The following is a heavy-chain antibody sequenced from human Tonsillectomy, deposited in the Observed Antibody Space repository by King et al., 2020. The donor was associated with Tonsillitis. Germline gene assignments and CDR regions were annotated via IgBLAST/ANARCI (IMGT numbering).Heavy chain of an antibody. D-gene: IGHD3-3*01. J-gene: IGHJ4*02. V-gene: IGHV1-2*02. CDR3: ARGQGKVEYYGFWSGQVDY. CDR2: INPNSGGT. Sequence: QLVQSGAEVKEPGASVKVSCKASGYTFTDYYMHWVRQAPGQGLEWMAWINPNSGGTNYAQKFQGRVTMTRDTSISTAYMELSSLRSDDTAVYYCARGQGKVEYYGFWSGQVDYWGQGTLVTVSS. CDR1: GYTFTDYY.